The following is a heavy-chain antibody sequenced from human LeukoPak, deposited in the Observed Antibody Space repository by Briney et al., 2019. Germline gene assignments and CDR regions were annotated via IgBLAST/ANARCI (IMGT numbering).Heavy chain of an antibody. CDR2: INHSGST. Sequence: SETLSLTCAVYGGSFSGYYWSWIRQPPGKGLEWIGEINHSGSTNYNPSLKSLVTISVDTSKNQFSLKLSSVTAADTAVYYCARQLRYCSGGSCYTGRGFDPWGQGTLVTVSS. D-gene: IGHD2-15*01. V-gene: IGHV4-34*01. CDR1: GGSFSGYY. J-gene: IGHJ5*02. CDR3: ARQLRYCSGGSCYTGRGFDP.